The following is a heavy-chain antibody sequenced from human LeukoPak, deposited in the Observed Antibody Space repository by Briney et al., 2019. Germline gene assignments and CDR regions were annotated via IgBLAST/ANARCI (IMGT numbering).Heavy chain of an antibody. D-gene: IGHD1-26*01. CDR3: ARDQSRREQPGYDVFDI. J-gene: IGHJ3*02. Sequence: ISYDGSSQYYADSGKGRFTISRDRAKNTLYLQMNSLRVDDTAVYYCARDQSRREQPGYDVFDIWGHGTVVTVSS. CDR2: ISYDGSSQ. V-gene: IGHV3-30*01.